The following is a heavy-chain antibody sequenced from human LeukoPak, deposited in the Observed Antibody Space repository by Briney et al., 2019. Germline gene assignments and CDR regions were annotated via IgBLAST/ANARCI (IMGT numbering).Heavy chain of an antibody. CDR3: AYIVVVPAAPPNAEYFQH. D-gene: IGHD2-2*01. CDR1: GYTLTELS. Sequence: ASVKVSCKVSGYTLTELSMHWVRQAPGKGLEWMGGFDPEDGETIYAQKFQGRVTMTEDTSTDTAYMELSSLRSGDTAVYYCAYIVVVPAAPPNAEYFQHWGQGTLVTVSS. J-gene: IGHJ1*01. V-gene: IGHV1-24*01. CDR2: FDPEDGET.